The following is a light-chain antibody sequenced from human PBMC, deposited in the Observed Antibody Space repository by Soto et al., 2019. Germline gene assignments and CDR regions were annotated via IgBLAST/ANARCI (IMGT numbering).Light chain of an antibody. CDR2: RAS. Sequence: EIVFTQSPGTLSLSTRERATLSCRASQSVSSSDLAWYQQKPGQAPKVLIYRASSRATGIPDRFSGSGSGTDFTLTLSRLEPEDFAVYYCQQYGSSPLTFGGGSKVHIK. V-gene: IGKV3-20*01. CDR1: QSVSSSD. CDR3: QQYGSSPLT. J-gene: IGKJ4*01.